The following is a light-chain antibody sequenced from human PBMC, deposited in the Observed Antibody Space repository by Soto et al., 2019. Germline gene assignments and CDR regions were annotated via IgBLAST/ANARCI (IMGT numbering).Light chain of an antibody. CDR3: QQRSNWQGT. CDR2: GAS. V-gene: IGKV3D-11*02. CDR1: QSIGDT. J-gene: IGKJ5*01. Sequence: EIVMTQSPATLSVSPGGRATLSCRASQSIGDTLAWYQLKPGQAPRLLIFGASTRATGIPARFSGSGSGTDFTLTISSLEPEDFAVYYCQQRSNWQGTFGQGTRLEIK.